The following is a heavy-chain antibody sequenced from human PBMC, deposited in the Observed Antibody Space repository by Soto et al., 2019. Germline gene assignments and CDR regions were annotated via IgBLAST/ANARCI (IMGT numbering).Heavy chain of an antibody. CDR2: IKSKTDGGTT. V-gene: IGHV3-15*01. J-gene: IGHJ2*01. CDR3: TAGRPYGDYVEGDH. D-gene: IGHD4-17*01. CDR1: GFTFSNAW. Sequence: EVQLVESGGGLVKPGGSLRLSCAASGFTFSNAWMSWVRQAPGKGLEWVGRIKSKTDGGTTDYAAPVKGRFTISRDDSKNTLYLQMNSLKTEDTAVYYCTAGRPYGDYVEGDHWGRGTLVTVSS.